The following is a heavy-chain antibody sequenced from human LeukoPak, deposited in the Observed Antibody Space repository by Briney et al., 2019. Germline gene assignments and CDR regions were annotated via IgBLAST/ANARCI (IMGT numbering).Heavy chain of an antibody. CDR2: IYYSGST. CDR1: GGSISSSSYY. J-gene: IGHJ4*02. V-gene: IGHV4-39*07. Sequence: PSETLSLTCTVSGGSISSSSYYWGWLRPPPGKGLEWIGSIYYSGSTYYNPSLKSRVTISVDTSKNQFSLKLSSVTAADTAVYYCARDLWSGWYAAYSYWGQGTLVTVSS. CDR3: ARDLWSGWYAAYSY. D-gene: IGHD6-19*01.